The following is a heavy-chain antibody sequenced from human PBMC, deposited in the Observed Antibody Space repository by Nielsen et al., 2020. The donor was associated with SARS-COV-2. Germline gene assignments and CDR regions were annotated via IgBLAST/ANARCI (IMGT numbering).Heavy chain of an antibody. J-gene: IGHJ3*02. Sequence: GESLKISCAASGFTLSNYGMHWVRQAPGKGLEWVSNISSSSTYIYYADSVKGRFTISRDNAKNSLYLQINSLRAEDTAVYYCARDGQYSSGGGGAFDIWGQGTMVTVSS. CDR1: GFTLSNYG. D-gene: IGHD6-19*01. CDR2: ISSSSTYI. V-gene: IGHV3-21*01. CDR3: ARDGQYSSGGGGAFDI.